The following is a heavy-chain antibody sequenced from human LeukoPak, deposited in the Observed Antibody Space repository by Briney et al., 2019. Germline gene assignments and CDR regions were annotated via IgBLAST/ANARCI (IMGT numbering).Heavy chain of an antibody. CDR1: GFTFSSFW. Sequence: GGSLRLSCAASGFTFSSFWMHWVRQAPGKGLVWVSRINTDGSSTTYADSVKGRFTISRDNAKNTLYLQLNSLRAEDTAVCYCARASWFGELPGIWGQGTVVAVSS. CDR3: ARASWFGELPGI. D-gene: IGHD3-10*01. V-gene: IGHV3-74*01. CDR2: INTDGSST. J-gene: IGHJ3*02.